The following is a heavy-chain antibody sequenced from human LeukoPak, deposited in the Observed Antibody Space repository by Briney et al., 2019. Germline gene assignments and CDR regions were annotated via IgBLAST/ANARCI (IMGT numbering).Heavy chain of an antibody. CDR3: AAMGSAFDI. CDR2: INPSGGST. CDR1: GYTFTSYY. J-gene: IGHJ3*02. Sequence: ASVKVSCKASGYTFTSYYMHWVRQAPGQGLEWMGIINPSGGSTIYAQKFQGRVTMTRDTSTSTVYMDLSSLRSEDTAVYYCAAMGSAFDIWGQGTMVIVSA. D-gene: IGHD5-18*01. V-gene: IGHV1-46*01.